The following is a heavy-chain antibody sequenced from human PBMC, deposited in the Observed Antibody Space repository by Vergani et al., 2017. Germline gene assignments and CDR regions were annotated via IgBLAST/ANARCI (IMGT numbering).Heavy chain of an antibody. J-gene: IGHJ3*02. CDR1: GFTFSSYA. CDR2: ISGSGGST. Sequence: EVQLLESGGGLVQPGGSLRLSCAASGFTFSSYAMSWVRQAPGKGLEWVSAISGSGGSTYYADSVKGRFTISRDNSKNTLYLQMGSLRAEDMAVYYSARTRVYYYDSSGYYHDAFDIWGQGTMVTVSS. V-gene: IGHV3-23*01. CDR3: ARTRVYYYDSSGYYHDAFDI. D-gene: IGHD3-22*01.